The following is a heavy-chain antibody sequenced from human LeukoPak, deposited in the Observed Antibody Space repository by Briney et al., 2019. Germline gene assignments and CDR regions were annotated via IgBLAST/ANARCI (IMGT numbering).Heavy chain of an antibody. V-gene: IGHV4-59*08. D-gene: IGHD3-10*01. CDR2: IYYGGRT. CDR1: GDSISSYY. J-gene: IGHJ5*02. CDR3: ARLHYNWFDP. Sequence: SETLSLTCTVSGDSISSYYWSWIRQPPGKGLDWIGYIYYGGRTNYNPSLKSRVTISVNTSKNQFSLRLSSVTAADTAVYFCARLHYNWFDPSGQGTLVSFSS.